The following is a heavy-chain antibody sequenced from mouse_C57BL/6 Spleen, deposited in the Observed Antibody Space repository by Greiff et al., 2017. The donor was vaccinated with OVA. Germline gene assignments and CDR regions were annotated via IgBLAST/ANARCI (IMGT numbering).Heavy chain of an antibody. CDR1: GYSITSDY. D-gene: IGHD1-1*01. J-gene: IGHJ1*03. Sequence: VQLKESGPGLAKPSQTLSLTCSVTGYSITSDYWNWIRKFPGNKLEYMGYISYSGSTYYNPSLKSRISITRDTSKNQYYLQLNSVTTEDTATYYCARSADYYGSSYWYFDVWGTGTTVTVSS. CDR3: ARSADYYGSSYWYFDV. V-gene: IGHV3-8*01. CDR2: ISYSGST.